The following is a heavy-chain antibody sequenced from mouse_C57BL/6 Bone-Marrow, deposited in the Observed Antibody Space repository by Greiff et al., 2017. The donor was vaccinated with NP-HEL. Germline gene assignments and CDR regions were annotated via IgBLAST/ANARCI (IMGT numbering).Heavy chain of an antibody. CDR2: IDPSDSYT. J-gene: IGHJ3*01. Sequence: QVQLQQSGAELVMPGASVKLSCKASGYTFTSYWMHWVKQRPGQGLEWIGEIDPSDSYTNYNQKFKGKSTLTVDKSSSTAYMQLSSLTSEDSAVYYCAIYYGNYWFAYWGQGTLVTVSA. V-gene: IGHV1-69*01. CDR1: GYTFTSYW. D-gene: IGHD2-1*01. CDR3: AIYYGNYWFAY.